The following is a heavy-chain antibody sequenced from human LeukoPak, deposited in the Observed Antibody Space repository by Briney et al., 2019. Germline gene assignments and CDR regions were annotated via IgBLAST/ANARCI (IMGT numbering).Heavy chain of an antibody. CDR2: ISSSSSYI. D-gene: IGHD4-17*01. V-gene: IGHV3-21*01. Sequence: GGSLRLSCAASGFTFSSYSMNWGRQAPGKGLEWVSSISSSSSYIYYADSVKGRFTISRDNAKNSLYLQMNSLRAEDTAVYYCVRVRGYGDYPGAFDIWGQGTMVTVSS. J-gene: IGHJ3*02. CDR1: GFTFSSYS. CDR3: VRVRGYGDYPGAFDI.